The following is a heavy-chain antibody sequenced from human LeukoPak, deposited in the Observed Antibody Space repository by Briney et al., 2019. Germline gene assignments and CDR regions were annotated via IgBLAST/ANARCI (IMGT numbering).Heavy chain of an antibody. Sequence: GGSLRLSCAASGFTVSSNYMSWFRQAPGKGLEWVSDINWNGGSTGYADSVKGRFTISRDNAKNSLYLQMNSLRAEDTALYYCARRDIVVVPAAIFGAFDIWGQGTMVTVSS. CDR3: ARRDIVVVPAAIFGAFDI. V-gene: IGHV3-20*04. D-gene: IGHD2-2*02. CDR2: INWNGGST. J-gene: IGHJ3*02. CDR1: GFTVSSNY.